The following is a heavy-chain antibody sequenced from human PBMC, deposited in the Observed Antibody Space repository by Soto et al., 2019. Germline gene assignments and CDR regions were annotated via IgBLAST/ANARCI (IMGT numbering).Heavy chain of an antibody. D-gene: IGHD3-3*01. Sequence: GASVKVSCKASEHTFTAYHIHWVRQAPGQGLEWMGWINPNSGGTNYAQKFQGWVTVTRDTSISTAYMELSRLKSDDTAVYYCARGRADFSPYYYYMDVWGKGTTVTVSS. CDR3: ARGRADFSPYYYYMDV. V-gene: IGHV1-2*04. J-gene: IGHJ6*03. CDR2: INPNSGGT. CDR1: EHTFTAYH.